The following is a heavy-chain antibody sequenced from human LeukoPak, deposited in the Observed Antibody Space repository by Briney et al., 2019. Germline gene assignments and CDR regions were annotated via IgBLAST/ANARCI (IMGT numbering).Heavy chain of an antibody. CDR2: INHSGST. Sequence: SETLSLTCAVYGGSFSGYYWSWIRQPPGKGLEWIGEINHSGSTNYNPSLKSRVTISVDTSKNQFSLKLSSVTAADTAVYYCAREGKGDRAGILDYWGQGTLVTVSS. V-gene: IGHV4-34*01. J-gene: IGHJ4*02. D-gene: IGHD2-2*02. CDR3: AREGKGDRAGILDY. CDR1: GGSFSGYY.